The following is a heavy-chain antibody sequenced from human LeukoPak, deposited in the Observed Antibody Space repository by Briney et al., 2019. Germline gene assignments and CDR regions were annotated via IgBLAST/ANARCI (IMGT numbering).Heavy chain of an antibody. CDR3: ARGGYSGYVTYYYGMDV. J-gene: IGHJ6*02. CDR1: GFTFSSYS. CDR2: ISSSGSTM. V-gene: IGHV3-48*01. Sequence: GGSLRLSCVASGFTFSSYSINWVRQAPGKGLEWVSHISSSGSTMYYADSVKGRFTISRDNAKNSLYLQMNSLRAEDTAVYYCARGGYSGYVTYYYGMDVWGQGTTVTVSS. D-gene: IGHD5-12*01.